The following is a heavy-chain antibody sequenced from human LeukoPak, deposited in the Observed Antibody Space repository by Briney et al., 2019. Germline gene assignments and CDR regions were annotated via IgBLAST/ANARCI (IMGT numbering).Heavy chain of an antibody. CDR2: IYYSGST. J-gene: IGHJ3*02. V-gene: IGHV4-31*03. D-gene: IGHD2-2*01. CDR1: GGSISSGGYY. Sequence: SETLSLTCTVSGGSISSGGYYWSWIRQHPGKGLEWIGYIYYSGSTYYNPSLKSRVTISVDTSKNQFSLKLSSVTAADTAVYYCASSVVPAFSVAFGIWGQGTMVTVSS. CDR3: ASSVVPAFSVAFGI.